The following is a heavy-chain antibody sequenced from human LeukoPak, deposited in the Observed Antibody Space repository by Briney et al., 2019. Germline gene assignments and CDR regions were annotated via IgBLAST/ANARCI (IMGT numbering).Heavy chain of an antibody. CDR2: ISGSGGST. CDR1: GFTFSNYA. J-gene: IGHJ4*02. V-gene: IGHV3-23*01. CDR3: AGTRLGASPE. Sequence: GGSLRLSCAASGFTFSNYAMNWVRQAPGRGLEWVSAISGSGGSTYYADSVKGRFTISRDNSKNTQYLQMNSLRAEDTAVYYCAGTRLGASPEWGQGTLVTVSS. D-gene: IGHD3-16*01.